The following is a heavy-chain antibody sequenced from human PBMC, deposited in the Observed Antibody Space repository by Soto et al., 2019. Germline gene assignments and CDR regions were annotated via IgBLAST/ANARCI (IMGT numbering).Heavy chain of an antibody. CDR2: IYYSGST. D-gene: IGHD3-22*01. J-gene: IGHJ5*02. CDR3: ARGKDSSGYYFSWFDP. V-gene: IGHV4-59*01. Sequence: SETLSLTCTVSGGSISSYYWSWIRQPPGKGLEWIGYIYYSGSTNYNPSLKSRVTISADTSKDQFSLKLSSVTAADTAVYYCARGKDSSGYYFSWFDPWGQGTLVTVSS. CDR1: GGSISSYY.